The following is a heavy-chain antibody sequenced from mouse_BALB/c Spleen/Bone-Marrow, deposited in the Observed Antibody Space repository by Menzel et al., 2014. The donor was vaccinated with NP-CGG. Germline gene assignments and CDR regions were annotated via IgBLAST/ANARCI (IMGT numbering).Heavy chain of an antibody. CDR2: ISSGGSST. CDR1: GFTFSSYG. V-gene: IGHV5-6*01. Sequence: EVQGVESGGDLVKPGGSLKLSCVASGFTFSSYGMSWVRQTPDKRLEWVATISSGGSSTYYPASVKGRFTISSDNAKSTLYLQMSSLNSEDTAMYYCTRRPLQANSYFDCWGQGTTLTVSS. D-gene: IGHD3-2*02. J-gene: IGHJ2*01. CDR3: TRRPLQANSYFDC.